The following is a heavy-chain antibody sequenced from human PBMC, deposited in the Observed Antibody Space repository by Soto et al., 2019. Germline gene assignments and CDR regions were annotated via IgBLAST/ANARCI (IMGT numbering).Heavy chain of an antibody. V-gene: IGHV4-34*01. Sequence: WETLSLTCAVYGGSFSGYYWSWIRQPPGKGLEWIGEINHSGSTNYNPSLKSRVTISVDTSKNQFSLKLSSVTAADTAVYYCARLSDSSKYNYYYYYGMDVWGQGTTVT. D-gene: IGHD6-13*01. CDR1: GGSFSGYY. J-gene: IGHJ6*02. CDR3: ARLSDSSKYNYYYYYGMDV. CDR2: INHSGST.